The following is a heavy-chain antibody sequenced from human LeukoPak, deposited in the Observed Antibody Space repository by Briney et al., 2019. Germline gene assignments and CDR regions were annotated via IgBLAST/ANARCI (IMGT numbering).Heavy chain of an antibody. CDR1: GYTFTGYY. CDR3: ARVRGRGELAYDY. CDR2: INPNSGGT. V-gene: IGHV1-2*06. J-gene: IGHJ4*02. D-gene: IGHD3-10*01. Sequence: ASVKVSCKASGYTFTGYYMHWVRQASGQGLEWMGRINPNSGGTNYAQKFQGRVTMTRDTSISTAYMELSRLRSDDTAVYYCARVRGRGELAYDYWGQGTLVTVSS.